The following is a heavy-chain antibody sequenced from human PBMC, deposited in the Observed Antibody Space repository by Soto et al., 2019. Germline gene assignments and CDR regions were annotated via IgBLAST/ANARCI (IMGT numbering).Heavy chain of an antibody. Sequence: SETLSLTCTVSGGSISTYYWSWVRQPPGKGLEWIGYIYSNGGTNYNPSLKSRATISLDTSKNQFSLKLNSVTAADTAVYYCASLGSGSGTYYFDYWGQGTPVTVSS. CDR2: IYSNGGT. CDR1: GGSISTYY. D-gene: IGHD3-10*01. CDR3: ASLGSGSGTYYFDY. J-gene: IGHJ4*02. V-gene: IGHV4-4*09.